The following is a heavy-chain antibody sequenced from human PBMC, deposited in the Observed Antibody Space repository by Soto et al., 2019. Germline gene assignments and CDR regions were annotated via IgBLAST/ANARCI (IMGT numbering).Heavy chain of an antibody. CDR3: ASILSKLDAFDI. V-gene: IGHV4-59*01. D-gene: IGHD3-9*01. CDR2: IYYRGST. CDR1: GGSISSYY. J-gene: IGHJ3*02. Sequence: SETLSLTCTVSGGSISSYYWSWIRQPPGKGLEWIGYIYYRGSTNYNPSLKSRVTISVDTSKNQFSLKLSSVTAADTAVYYCASILSKLDAFDIWGQGTMVTVSS.